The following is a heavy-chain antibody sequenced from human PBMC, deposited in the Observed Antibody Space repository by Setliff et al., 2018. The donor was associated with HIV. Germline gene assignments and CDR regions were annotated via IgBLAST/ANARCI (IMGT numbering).Heavy chain of an antibody. Sequence: SETLSLTCTVSGGSFSTYYWSWIRQPAGEGLEYIGRVHSTGTTIYNPSLKSRVTMSVDTSKNQLSLKLRSVTAADTAAYYCARARITMTGGRLEPYAFDRWGQGTKVTVSS. CDR1: GGSFSTYY. CDR3: ARARITMTGGRLEPYAFDR. D-gene: IGHD3-22*01. J-gene: IGHJ3*01. V-gene: IGHV4-4*07. CDR2: VHSTGTT.